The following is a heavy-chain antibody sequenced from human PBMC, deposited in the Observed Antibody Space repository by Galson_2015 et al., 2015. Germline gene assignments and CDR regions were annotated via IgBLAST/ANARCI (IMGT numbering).Heavy chain of an antibody. Sequence: YDGSNKYYADSVKGRFTISRDNSKNTLYLQMNSLRAEDTAVYYCARDGDTAMAGIIFYWGQGTLVTVSS. V-gene: IGHV3-30-3*01. CDR3: ARDGDTAMAGIIFY. J-gene: IGHJ4*02. D-gene: IGHD5-18*01. CDR2: YDGSNK.